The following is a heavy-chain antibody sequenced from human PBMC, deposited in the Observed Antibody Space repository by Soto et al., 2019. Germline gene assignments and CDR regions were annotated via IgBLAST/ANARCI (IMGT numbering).Heavy chain of an antibody. CDR2: INAGNGNT. CDR3: AREYYDFWSGYSSEDTRAFDI. V-gene: IGHV1-3*01. CDR1: GYTFTSYA. J-gene: IGHJ3*02. Sequence: ASVKVSCKASGYTFTSYAMHWVRQAPGQRLEWMGWINAGNGNTKYSQKFQGRVTITRDTSASTAYMELSSLRSEDTAVYYCAREYYDFWSGYSSEDTRAFDIWGQGTMVTVSS. D-gene: IGHD3-3*01.